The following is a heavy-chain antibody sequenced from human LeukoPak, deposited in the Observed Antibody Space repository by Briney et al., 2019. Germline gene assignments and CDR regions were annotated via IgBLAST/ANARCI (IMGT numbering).Heavy chain of an antibody. D-gene: IGHD3-10*01. V-gene: IGHV3-7*01. J-gene: IGHJ4*02. Sequence: PGGSLRLACAASGFTFSSYWMSWVRQAPGKGLEWVANIKQDGSEKYYVDSVKGRFTISRDNAKNSLYLQMNSLRAEDTAVYYCASPVWFGEFFDYWGQGTLVTVSS. CDR2: IKQDGSEK. CDR3: ASPVWFGEFFDY. CDR1: GFTFSSYW.